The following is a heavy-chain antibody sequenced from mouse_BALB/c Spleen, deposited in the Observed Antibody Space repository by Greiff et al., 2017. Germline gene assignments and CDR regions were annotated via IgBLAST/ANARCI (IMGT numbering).Heavy chain of an antibody. J-gene: IGHJ1*01. CDR1: GYTFTSYT. V-gene: IGHV1-4*01. Sequence: QVQLQQSGAELARPGASVKMSCKASGYTFTSYTMHWVKQRPGQGLEWIGYINPSSGYTNYNQKFKDKATLTADKSSSTAYMQLSSLTSEDSAVYYCARTLYYGSSPSYWYFDVWGAGTTVTVSS. CDR2: INPSSGYT. D-gene: IGHD1-1*01. CDR3: ARTLYYGSSPSYWYFDV.